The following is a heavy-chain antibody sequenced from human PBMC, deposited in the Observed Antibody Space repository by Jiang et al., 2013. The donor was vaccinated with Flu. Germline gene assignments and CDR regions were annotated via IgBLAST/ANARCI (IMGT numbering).Heavy chain of an antibody. CDR3: ARAGYCSGGSCYAYYFDY. CDR1: GYTFTNYP. V-gene: IGHV7-4-1*02. CDR2: INTNTGNP. D-gene: IGHD2-15*01. Sequence: CKASGYTFTNYPINWVRQAPGQGLEWVGWINTNTGNPTYVQGFTGRFVFSLDTSVSTAYLQISSLKAEDTAVYYCARAGYCSGGSCYAYYFDYWGQGTLVTVSS. J-gene: IGHJ4*02.